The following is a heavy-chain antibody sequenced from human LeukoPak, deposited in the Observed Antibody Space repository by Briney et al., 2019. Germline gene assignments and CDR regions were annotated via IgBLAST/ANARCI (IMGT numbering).Heavy chain of an antibody. Sequence: SETLSLTCTVSGGSISSYYWGWIRQPPGKGLEWIGSIYYSGSTYYNPSLKSRVTISVDTSKNQFSLKLSSVTAADTAVYYCARQLTYYDFWSGYYARGYYYYYHMDVWGKGTTVTVSS. CDR3: ARQLTYYDFWSGYYARGYYYYYHMDV. J-gene: IGHJ6*03. V-gene: IGHV4-39*01. CDR1: GGSISSYY. CDR2: IYYSGST. D-gene: IGHD3-3*01.